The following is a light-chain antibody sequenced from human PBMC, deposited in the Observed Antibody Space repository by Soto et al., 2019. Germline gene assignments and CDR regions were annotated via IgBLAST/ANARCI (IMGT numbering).Light chain of an antibody. CDR3: ETWDTNTVI. V-gene: IGLV4-60*03. CDR2: VESSGTY. J-gene: IGLJ2*01. Sequence: QSVLTQSSSASACLGSSVKLTCTLSSGHSSYIIAWHHHQPGKAPRYLMKVESSGTYSKGSGVPDRFSGSSSGADRYLTISNLQSEDEADYYCETWDTNTVIFGGGTKLTV. CDR1: SGHSSYI.